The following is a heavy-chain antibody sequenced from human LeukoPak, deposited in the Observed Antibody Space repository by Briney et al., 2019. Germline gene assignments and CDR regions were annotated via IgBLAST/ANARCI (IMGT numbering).Heavy chain of an antibody. CDR2: ISSSSSYT. CDR3: ARGGGYDSNPDY. D-gene: IGHD5-12*01. CDR1: GFTFSDYY. Sequence: GGSLRLSCAASGFTFSDYYMSWIRQAPGKGLEWVSYISSSSSYTNYADSVKGRFTISRDNAKNSLYLQMSSLRAEDTAVYYCARGGGYDSNPDYWGQGTLVTVSS. J-gene: IGHJ4*02. V-gene: IGHV3-11*06.